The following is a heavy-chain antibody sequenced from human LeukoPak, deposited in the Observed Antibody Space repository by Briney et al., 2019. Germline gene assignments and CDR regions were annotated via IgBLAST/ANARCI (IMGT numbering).Heavy chain of an antibody. Sequence: SETLSLTCAVYGGSFSGYYWSWIRQPPGKGLEWIGEINHSGSTNYNPSLKSRVTISVDTSKNQFSLKLSSVTAADTAVYYCARQRYSYGFLYRRPFDYWGQGTLVTVSS. CDR1: GGSFSGYY. CDR2: INHSGST. CDR3: ARQRYSYGFLYRRPFDY. J-gene: IGHJ4*02. D-gene: IGHD5-18*01. V-gene: IGHV4-34*01.